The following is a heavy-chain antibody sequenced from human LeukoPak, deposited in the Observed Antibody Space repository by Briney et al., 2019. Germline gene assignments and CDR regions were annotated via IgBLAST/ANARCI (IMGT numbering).Heavy chain of an antibody. Sequence: SETLSLTCAVYGGSFSGYYWSWIRQPPGKGLEWIGEINHSGSTNYNPSLKSRVTISVDTSKNQFSLKLSSVTAADTAVYYCARIYYYYYYMDTWGKGTTVTVSS. CDR3: ARIYYYYYYMDT. J-gene: IGHJ6*03. CDR2: INHSGST. V-gene: IGHV4-34*01. CDR1: GGSFSGYY.